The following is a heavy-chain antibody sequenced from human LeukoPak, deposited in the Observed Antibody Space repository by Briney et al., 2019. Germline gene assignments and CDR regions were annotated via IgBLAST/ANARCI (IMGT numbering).Heavy chain of an antibody. CDR3: ARVDSSGWTTYYFDY. J-gene: IGHJ4*02. CDR1: GGSISSYY. V-gene: IGHV4-59*01. Sequence: SETLSLTCTVSGGSISSYYWSWIRQPPGKGLGWIGYIYYSGSTNYNPSLKSRVTISVDTSKNQFSLKLSSVTAADTAVYYCARVDSSGWTTYYFDYWGQGTLVTVSS. D-gene: IGHD6-19*01. CDR2: IYYSGST.